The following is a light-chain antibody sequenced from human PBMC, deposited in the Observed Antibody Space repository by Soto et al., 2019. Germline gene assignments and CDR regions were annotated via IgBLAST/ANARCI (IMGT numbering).Light chain of an antibody. V-gene: IGLV1-44*01. Sequence: QSVLTQPPSASGTPGQSVTISCSGSSSNIGDNTVNWYQQLPGTAPKLLMYSNDQRWSGVPDRFSGSKSGTSASLAITGLQAEDEADYYCQAYDYSLTASVFGGGTKVTVL. CDR1: SSNIGDNT. CDR3: QAYDYSLTASV. CDR2: SND. J-gene: IGLJ3*02.